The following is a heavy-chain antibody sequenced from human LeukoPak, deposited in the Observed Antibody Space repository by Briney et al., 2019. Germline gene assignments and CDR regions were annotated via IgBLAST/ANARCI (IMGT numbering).Heavy chain of an antibody. Sequence: SETLSLTCTVSGDSISSYYCSWIRQPPGKGLEWIGYMYYSGSTNYNPSLKSRVTISVDTSKNQFSLKLSSVTAADTAVYYCVRSSTYHLFDDWGRGTLVTVSS. D-gene: IGHD3-9*01. CDR2: MYYSGST. CDR1: GDSISSYY. CDR3: VRSSTYHLFDD. J-gene: IGHJ2*01. V-gene: IGHV4-59*08.